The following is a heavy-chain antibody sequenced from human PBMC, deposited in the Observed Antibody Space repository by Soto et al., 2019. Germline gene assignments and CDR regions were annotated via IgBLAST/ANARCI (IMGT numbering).Heavy chain of an antibody. CDR2: T. CDR3: AMTKYDSSGYYFGY. Sequence: TYYGDSVKGRFSIPRDNSKNTLYLQMNSLRAEDTAVYYCAMTKYDSSGYYFGYWGQGTLVTVSS. D-gene: IGHD3-22*01. V-gene: IGHV3-66*01. J-gene: IGHJ4*02.